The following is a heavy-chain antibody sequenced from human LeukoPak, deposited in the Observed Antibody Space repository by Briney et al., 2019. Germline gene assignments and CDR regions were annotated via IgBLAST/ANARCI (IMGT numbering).Heavy chain of an antibody. CDR2: IYPGDSDT. CDR1: GYSFSSYC. J-gene: IGHJ4*02. CDR3: ARRRSSTLIDY. Sequence: GESLKTSFKGSGYSFSSYCIAWVRQMPGKGLEWMGIIYPGDSDTTYSPSFQGHVTISADKSISTAYLQWNSLKASDTAMYFCARRRSSTLIDYWGPRKPVTVSS. D-gene: IGHD3-10*01. V-gene: IGHV5-51*01.